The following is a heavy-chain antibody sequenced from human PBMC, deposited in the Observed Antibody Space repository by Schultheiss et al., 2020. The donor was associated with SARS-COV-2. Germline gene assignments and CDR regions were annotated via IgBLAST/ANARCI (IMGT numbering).Heavy chain of an antibody. CDR2: ISYDGSNK. V-gene: IGHV3-30*03. Sequence: GGSLRLSCAASGFTFSSYGMHWVRQAPGKGLESVAVISYDGSNKYYADSVKGRFTISRDNSKNTLYLQMNSLRAEDTAVYYCARSIAVAGKNNLGRLDYWGQGTLVTVAS. CDR3: ARSIAVAGKNNLGRLDY. CDR1: GFTFSSYG. D-gene: IGHD6-19*01. J-gene: IGHJ4*02.